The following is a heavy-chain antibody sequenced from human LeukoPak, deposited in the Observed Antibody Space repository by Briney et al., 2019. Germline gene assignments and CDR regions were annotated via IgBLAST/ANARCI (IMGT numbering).Heavy chain of an antibody. Sequence: GKSLRLSCAASGFILRSYAMHWVRQAPGKGLEWVAPVSHDGSNECYTDSVKGRFIISRDNSKNTVYLQMNRLREGDTAVYYCARARVTSTLKNSYYYVMDVWGEGTTVTVSS. D-gene: IGHD2-21*02. V-gene: IGHV3-30*03. J-gene: IGHJ6*04. CDR1: GFILRSYA. CDR2: VSHDGSNE. CDR3: ARARVTSTLKNSYYYVMDV.